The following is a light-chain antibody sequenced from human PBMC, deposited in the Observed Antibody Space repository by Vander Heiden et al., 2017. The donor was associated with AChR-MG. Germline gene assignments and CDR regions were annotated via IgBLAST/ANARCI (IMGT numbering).Light chain of an antibody. Sequence: QSVLTQPPSASGTPGQRVTISCSGNSSNIGSNTVNWYQQLPGTAPKLLIYSNNQRPSGVPDRFSGSKSGTSASLAIRGLQSEDEADYYCAAWDDSLNGPVFGGGTKLTVL. J-gene: IGLJ3*02. CDR2: SNN. CDR1: SSNIGSNT. V-gene: IGLV1-44*01. CDR3: AAWDDSLNGPV.